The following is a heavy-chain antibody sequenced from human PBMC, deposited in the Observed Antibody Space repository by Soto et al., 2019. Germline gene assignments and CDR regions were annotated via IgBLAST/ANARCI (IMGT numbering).Heavy chain of an antibody. Sequence: QITLKESGPALVRPTQPLTLTCSFSGFSLTTRGVAVRWIRQPPGKALEWLALIFWDDDKWYSPSLRSRLTITEDTSKNQVVLTMTNMDPVDTATYYCAHRSRGYAYYVDQWGQGTLVTVSS. J-gene: IGHJ4*02. CDR3: AHRSRGYAYYVDQ. CDR2: IFWDDDK. V-gene: IGHV2-5*02. CDR1: GFSLTTRGVA. D-gene: IGHD5-12*01.